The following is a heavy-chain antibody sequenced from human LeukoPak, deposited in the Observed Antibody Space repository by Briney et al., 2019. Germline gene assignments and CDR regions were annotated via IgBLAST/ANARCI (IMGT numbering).Heavy chain of an antibody. CDR1: GDSISSSSYY. CDR2: IYYSGST. Sequence: SETLSLTCTVSGDSISSSSYYWGWIRQPPGKGLEWIGSIYYSGSTYYNPSLKSRVTISVDTSKNQFSLKLSSVTAADTVVYYCARDGYINAFDIWGQGTMVTVSS. CDR3: ARDGYINAFDI. V-gene: IGHV4-39*07. D-gene: IGHD5-24*01. J-gene: IGHJ3*02.